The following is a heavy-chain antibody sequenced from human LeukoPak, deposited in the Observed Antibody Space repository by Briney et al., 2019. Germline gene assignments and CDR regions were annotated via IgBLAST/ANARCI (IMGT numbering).Heavy chain of an antibody. D-gene: IGHD5-12*01. CDR1: GFIFNNYA. CDR2: ISGSGGST. V-gene: IGHV3-23*01. Sequence: QAGGSLRLSCAASGFIFNNYAMSWVRQAPGKGLEWVSAISGSGGSTYYADSVKGRFTISRDNSKNTLYLQMNSLRAEDTAVYYCAKHIVATSADYWGQGTLVTVPS. J-gene: IGHJ4*02. CDR3: AKHIVATSADY.